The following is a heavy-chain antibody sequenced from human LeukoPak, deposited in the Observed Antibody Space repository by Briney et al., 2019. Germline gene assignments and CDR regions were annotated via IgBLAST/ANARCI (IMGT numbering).Heavy chain of an antibody. CDR2: INHSGST. D-gene: IGHD5-18*01. V-gene: IGHV4-34*01. CDR3: ARRGYTYGWGWFDP. Sequence: SETLSLTCGVYGGSFSDYYWSWIRQPPGKGLEWIGEINHSGSTNYNPSLKSRVTISVDTSKNQFSLKVNSVTAADTAVYYCARRGYTYGWGWFDPWGQGTLVAVSS. CDR1: GGSFSDYY. J-gene: IGHJ5*02.